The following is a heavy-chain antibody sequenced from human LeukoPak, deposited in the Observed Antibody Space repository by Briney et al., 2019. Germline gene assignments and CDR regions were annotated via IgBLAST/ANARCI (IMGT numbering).Heavy chain of an antibody. V-gene: IGHV4-4*07. D-gene: IGHD3-22*01. CDR2: IYTSGST. Sequence: PSETLSLTCTVSGGSISSYYWSWIRQPAGKGLEWIGRIYTSGSTNYNPSLKSRVTMSVDTSKNQFSLKLSSVTAADTAVYYCARLPYYYDSSGYYYGTGYMDVWGKGTTVTVSS. CDR3: ARLPYYYDSSGYYYGTGYMDV. J-gene: IGHJ6*03. CDR1: GGSISSYY.